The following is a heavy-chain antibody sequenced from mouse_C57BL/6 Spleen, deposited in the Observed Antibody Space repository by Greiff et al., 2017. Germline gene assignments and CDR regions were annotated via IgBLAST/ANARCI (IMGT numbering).Heavy chain of an antibody. CDR2: ISSGSSTI. V-gene: IGHV5-17*01. Sequence: EVKLMESGGGLVKPGGSLKLSCAASGFTFSDYGMHWVRQAPEKGLEWVAYISSGSSTIYYADTVKGRFTISRDNAKNTLFLQMTSLRSEDTAMYYCARPNFITTVVGYFDVWGTGTTVTVSS. CDR3: ARPNFITTVVGYFDV. J-gene: IGHJ1*03. D-gene: IGHD1-1*01. CDR1: GFTFSDYG.